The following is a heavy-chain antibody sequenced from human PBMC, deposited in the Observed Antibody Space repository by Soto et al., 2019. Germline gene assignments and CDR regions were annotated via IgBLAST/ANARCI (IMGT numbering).Heavy chain of an antibody. D-gene: IGHD3-10*02. CDR1: GGTFSSYT. CDR2: IIPILGIA. J-gene: IGHJ4*02. V-gene: IGHV1-69*02. Sequence: SVKVSCKASGGTFSSYTISWVRQAPGQGLEWMGRIIPILGIANYAQKFQGRVTITADKSTSTAYMELSSLRSEDTAVYYCAVDAEFSYVYYFDYWGQGTLVTVSS. CDR3: AVDAEFSYVYYFDY.